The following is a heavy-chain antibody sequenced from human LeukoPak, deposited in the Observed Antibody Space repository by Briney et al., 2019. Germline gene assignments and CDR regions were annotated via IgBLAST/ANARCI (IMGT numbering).Heavy chain of an antibody. CDR3: ARDPVGAPPALFDY. CDR2: ISAYNGNT. D-gene: IGHD1-26*01. Sequence: ALVKDCCKASGYTFTSYGISWVRQAPGQGLEWMGWISAYNGNTNYAQNLQRRVTMTTDTSTSTAYMELRSLRSDDTAVYYCARDPVGAPPALFDYWGQGTLLSDSS. CDR1: GYTFTSYG. J-gene: IGHJ4*02. V-gene: IGHV1-18*01.